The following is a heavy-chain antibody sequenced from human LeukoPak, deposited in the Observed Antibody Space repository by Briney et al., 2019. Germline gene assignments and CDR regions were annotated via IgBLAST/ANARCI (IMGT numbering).Heavy chain of an antibody. V-gene: IGHV1-3*01. CDR1: GYTFTSYA. J-gene: IGHJ3*02. CDR3: ARNSVRQDAFDI. CDR2: INAGNGNT. Sequence: EASVKVSCKASGYTFTSYAMHWVRQAPGQRLEWMGWINAGNGNTKYSQKFQGRVTIARDTSASTAYMELSSLRSEDTAVYYCARNSVRQDAFDIWGQGTMVTVSS.